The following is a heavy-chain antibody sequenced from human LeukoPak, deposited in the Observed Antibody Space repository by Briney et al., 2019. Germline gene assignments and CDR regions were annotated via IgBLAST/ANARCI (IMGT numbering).Heavy chain of an antibody. J-gene: IGHJ4*02. D-gene: IGHD4/OR15-4a*01. V-gene: IGHV3-23*01. CDR1: AFTFSRDG. CDR2: MSGSGGST. Sequence: GRSLRLSCAPAAFTFSRDGISWVRRAPGEGLEWVSAMSGSGGSTYDADSVKGRFTISRDNSKNTLYLQMNSLRAEDTAVYYCAKMVLRQLDYWGQGTLVTVSS. CDR3: AKMVLRQLDY.